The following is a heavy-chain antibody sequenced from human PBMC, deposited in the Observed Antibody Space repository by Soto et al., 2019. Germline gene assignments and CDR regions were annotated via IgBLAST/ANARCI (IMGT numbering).Heavy chain of an antibody. CDR3: AKDAREWPFDY. CDR2: ISYDGSNK. V-gene: IGHV3-30*18. J-gene: IGHJ4*02. CDR1: GFTFSSYG. D-gene: IGHD3-3*01. Sequence: QVQLVESGGGVVQPGRSLRLSCAASGFTFSSYGMHWVRQAPGKRLEWVAVISYDGSNKYYADSVKGRFTISRDNSKNTLYLQMNSLRAEDTAVYYCAKDAREWPFDYWGQGTLVTVSS.